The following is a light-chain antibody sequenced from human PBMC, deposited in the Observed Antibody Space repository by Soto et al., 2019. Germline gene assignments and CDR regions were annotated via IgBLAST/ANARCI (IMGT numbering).Light chain of an antibody. CDR2: KAS. CDR3: KQYNSSPT. V-gene: IGKV1-5*03. Sequence: RQMTQSPSTLSASVGDRVTITCRASQSISSWLAWYQQKPGKAPKLLIYKASSLESGVPSRFSGSGSGTEFTLTISSLQPDDFATYYCKQYNSSPTFGQGTKVEIK. J-gene: IGKJ1*01. CDR1: QSISSW.